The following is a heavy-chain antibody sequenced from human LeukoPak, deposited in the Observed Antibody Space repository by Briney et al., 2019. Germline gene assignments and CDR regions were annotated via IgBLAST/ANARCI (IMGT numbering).Heavy chain of an antibody. J-gene: IGHJ5*01. V-gene: IGHV3-7*01. CDR2: IKQDGSEK. CDR1: GFTFSSYW. Sequence: GGSLRLSCAASGFTFSSYWMSWVRQAPGKGLEWVANIKQDGSEKYYVDSVKGRFTISRDNAKNSLYLQMNRLRAEDTAVYYCARDNTLVTVAVTGFDSWGQGTLVTVSS. CDR3: ARDNTLVTVAVTGFDS. D-gene: IGHD6-19*01.